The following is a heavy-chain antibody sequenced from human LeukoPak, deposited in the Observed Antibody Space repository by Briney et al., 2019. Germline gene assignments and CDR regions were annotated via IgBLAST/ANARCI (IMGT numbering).Heavy chain of an antibody. CDR2: INGDGSST. J-gene: IGHJ4*02. CDR3: ARGGGSSGWYGVDY. V-gene: IGHV3-74*01. Sequence: PGGPLRLSCTASVFTFSSYWMHWVRQAPGKGLMWVSRINGDGSSTNYADSVKGRFTISRDNAKNTVYLQMNSLRVEDTAVYYCARGGGSSGWYGVDYWGQGTLVTVSS. D-gene: IGHD6-19*01. CDR1: VFTFSSYW.